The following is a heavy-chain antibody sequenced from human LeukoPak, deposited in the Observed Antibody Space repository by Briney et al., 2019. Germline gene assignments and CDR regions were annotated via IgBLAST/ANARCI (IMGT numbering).Heavy chain of an antibody. Sequence: GGSLRLSCAASGFTFSSYGMHWVRQAPGKGLEWVAVIWYDGSNKYYADSVKGRFTISRDNSKNTLYLQMNSLRAEDTAVYYCAKGSSAGPFRYGDYGEDYWGQGTLVTVSS. D-gene: IGHD4-17*01. V-gene: IGHV3-33*06. J-gene: IGHJ4*02. CDR1: GFTFSSYG. CDR2: IWYDGSNK. CDR3: AKGSSAGPFRYGDYGEDY.